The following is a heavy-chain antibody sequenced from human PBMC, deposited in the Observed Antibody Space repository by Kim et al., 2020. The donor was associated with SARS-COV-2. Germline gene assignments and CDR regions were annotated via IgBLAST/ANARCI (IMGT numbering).Heavy chain of an antibody. V-gene: IGHV3-30*04. CDR2: ISYDGSNK. Sequence: GGSLRLSCAASGFTFSSYAMHWVRQAPGKGLEWVAVISYDGSNKYYADSVKGRFTISRDNSKNTLYLQMNSLRAEDTAVYYCALGEMATIAEYFQHWGQG. D-gene: IGHD5-12*01. CDR3: ALGEMATIAEYFQH. J-gene: IGHJ1*01. CDR1: GFTFSSYA.